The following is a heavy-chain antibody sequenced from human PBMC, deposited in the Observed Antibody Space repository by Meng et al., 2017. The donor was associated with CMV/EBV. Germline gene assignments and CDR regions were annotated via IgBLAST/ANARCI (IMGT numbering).Heavy chain of an antibody. D-gene: IGHD3-3*01. CDR3: ARGRVMYYDFWSGYHPLDY. Sequence: ASVKVSCKASGYTFTSYDINWVRQAPGQGLEWMGWINPNSGGTNYAQKFQGRVTMTRNTSISTAYMELSSLRSEDTAVYYCARGRVMYYDFWSGYHPLDYWGQGTLVTVSS. J-gene: IGHJ4*02. V-gene: IGHV1-8*01. CDR1: GYTFTSYD. CDR2: INPNSGGT.